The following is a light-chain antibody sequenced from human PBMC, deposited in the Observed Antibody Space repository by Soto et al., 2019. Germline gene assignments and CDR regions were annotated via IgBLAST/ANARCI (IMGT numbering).Light chain of an antibody. CDR1: NIGSKS. Sequence: SYELTQPPSVSVAPGQTARISCGGNNIGSKSVHWYQQRPGQAPVLVVSDDSDRPSEIPERFSGSNSGITATLTISRVEAGDEADYYCQVWDTSRDPVVFGGGTKLTVL. CDR2: DDS. V-gene: IGLV3-21*02. J-gene: IGLJ2*01. CDR3: QVWDTSRDPVV.